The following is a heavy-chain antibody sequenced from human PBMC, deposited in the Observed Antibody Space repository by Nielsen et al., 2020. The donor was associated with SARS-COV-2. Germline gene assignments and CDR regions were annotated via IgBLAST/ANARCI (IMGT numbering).Heavy chain of an antibody. Sequence: SVKVSCKASGYTFTSYGISWVRQAPGQGLEWMGWISAYNGNTNYAQKLQGRVTMTTDTSTSTAYMELRSLRSDDTAVYYCARVGCSSTSCYGRFDYWGQGTLVTVSS. CDR1: GYTFTSYG. CDR3: ARVGCSSTSCYGRFDY. D-gene: IGHD2-2*01. CDR2: ISAYNGNT. J-gene: IGHJ4*02. V-gene: IGHV1-18*01.